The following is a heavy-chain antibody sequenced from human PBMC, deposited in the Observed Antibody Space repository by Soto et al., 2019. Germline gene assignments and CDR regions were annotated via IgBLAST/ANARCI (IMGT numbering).Heavy chain of an antibody. CDR2: IVPVFGRP. D-gene: IGHD5-12*01. CDR3: AREGSGYNF. Sequence: SVKVSCKASGGSFSNFGFSWVRQAPGQGIEWMGGIVPVFGRPNYAQRFRGRLTITADESTSTGYMELISLRSDDTAVYYCAREGSGYNFWGQGTQVTVSS. CDR1: GGSFSNFG. V-gene: IGHV1-69*13. J-gene: IGHJ4*02.